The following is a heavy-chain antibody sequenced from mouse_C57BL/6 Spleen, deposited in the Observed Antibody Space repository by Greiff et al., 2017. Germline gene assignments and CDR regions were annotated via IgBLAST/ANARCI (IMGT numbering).Heavy chain of an antibody. CDR1: GYTFTDYE. J-gene: IGHJ3*01. Sequence: VQLQQSGAELVRPGASVTLSCKASGYTFTDYEMHWVKQTPVHGLEWIGAIDPETGGTAYNQKFKGKAILTADKSSSTAYMELRSLTSEDSAVYYCTRGAYSNYEFFAYWGQGTLVTVSA. CDR2: IDPETGGT. D-gene: IGHD2-5*01. V-gene: IGHV1-15*01. CDR3: TRGAYSNYEFFAY.